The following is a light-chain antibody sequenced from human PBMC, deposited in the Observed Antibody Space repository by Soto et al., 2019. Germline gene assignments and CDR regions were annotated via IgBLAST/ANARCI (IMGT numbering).Light chain of an antibody. CDR3: QQDKIRST. CDR1: ERVAKW. Sequence: DIQMTQSPSSRSASVGDTVTITCRASERVAKWLAWYHQKPGNAPKVLIYDVSKLGSGVPSRFSGSGTETEFTLSITGLQPEDSATYFWQQDKIRSTFGQGTKVEV. V-gene: IGKV1-5*01. J-gene: IGKJ1*01. CDR2: DVS.